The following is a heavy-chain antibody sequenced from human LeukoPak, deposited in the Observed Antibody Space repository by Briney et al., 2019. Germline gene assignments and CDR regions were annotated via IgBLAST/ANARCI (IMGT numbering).Heavy chain of an antibody. CDR3: ARDNAGSYPDY. J-gene: IGHJ4*02. D-gene: IGHD1-14*01. V-gene: IGHV4-34*01. Sequence: SETLSLTCAVYGGSFGGYYWSWIRQPPGKGLEWIGEINHSGSTNYNPSLKSRVTISVDTSKNQFSLKLSSVTAADTAVYYCARDNAGSYPDYWGQGTLVTVSS. CDR1: GGSFGGYY. CDR2: INHSGST.